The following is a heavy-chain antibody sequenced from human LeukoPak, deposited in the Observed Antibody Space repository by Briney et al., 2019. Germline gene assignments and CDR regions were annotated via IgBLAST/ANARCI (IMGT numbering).Heavy chain of an antibody. Sequence: GGSLRLSCAASGFTVSSNYMSWVRQSPGKGLEWLAVISYDGSNNLYAASVEGRFTISRDNSKSTLFLQMNSLRIDDTAIYYCTRDDSVLFCTSPSCYHYYFDFWGQGTLVTVSS. CDR3: TRDDSVLFCTSPSCYHYYFDF. V-gene: IGHV3-30-3*01. J-gene: IGHJ4*02. CDR1: GFTVSSNY. CDR2: ISYDGSNN. D-gene: IGHD2-2*01.